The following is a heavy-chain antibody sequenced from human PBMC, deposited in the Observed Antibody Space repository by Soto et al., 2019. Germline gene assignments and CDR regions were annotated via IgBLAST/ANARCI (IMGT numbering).Heavy chain of an antibody. D-gene: IGHD3-16*01. CDR2: IYYSGST. CDR3: AGEITFGGVIAH. CDR1: GGSISSYY. Sequence: PSETLSLTCTVSGGSISSYYWSWIRQPPGKGLEWIGYIYYSGSTNYNPSLKSRVAISVDTPKNQFSLKLSSVTAADTAVYYCAGEITFGGVIAHWGQGTLVTVSS. J-gene: IGHJ5*02. V-gene: IGHV4-59*01.